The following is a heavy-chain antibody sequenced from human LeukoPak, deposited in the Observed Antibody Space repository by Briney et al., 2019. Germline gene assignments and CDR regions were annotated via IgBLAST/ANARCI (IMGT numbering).Heavy chain of an antibody. J-gene: IGHJ3*02. Sequence: PGGSLRLSCVVSGFTLKTFWMHWVRQVPGKGPVWISRINTEGEVTYADSVKGRFTISRDNAKNSLYLQMNSLRAEDTAVYYCARVQTYTVQHDAFDIWGQGTMVTVSS. CDR3: ARVQTYTVQHDAFDI. D-gene: IGHD1-1*01. CDR2: INTEGEV. V-gene: IGHV3-74*03. CDR1: GFTLKTFW.